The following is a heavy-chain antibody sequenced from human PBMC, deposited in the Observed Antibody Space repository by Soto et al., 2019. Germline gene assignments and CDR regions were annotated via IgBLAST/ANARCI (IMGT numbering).Heavy chain of an antibody. Sequence: QVQLQESGPGLVKPSQTLSLTCTVSGGSINSGNYYWSWIRHHPGKGLEWIGYISYSGSTSYNPSLKSRVTISVDTSKNPSALKLSSVTAADTAVYYCARLSITANGGWLDPGCQGTLVTVSS. J-gene: IGHJ5*02. D-gene: IGHD6-6*01. CDR3: ARLSITANGGWLDP. CDR1: GGSINSGNYY. V-gene: IGHV4-31*03. CDR2: ISYSGST.